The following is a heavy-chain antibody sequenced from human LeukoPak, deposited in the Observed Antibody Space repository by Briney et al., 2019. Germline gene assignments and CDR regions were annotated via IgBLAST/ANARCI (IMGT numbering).Heavy chain of an antibody. CDR2: IHYTGST. J-gene: IGHJ5*02. Sequence: SETLSLTCAVSGGSISSISSNNWAWIRQPPGKGLELIAAIHYTGSTYYNPSFMSRVTISVDTSKNQFSLELNSLTATDTAVYYCARLPTGYPNWFDTWGQGILVTVSS. CDR1: GGSISSISSNN. D-gene: IGHD5-18*01. CDR3: ARLPTGYPNWFDT. V-gene: IGHV4-39*01.